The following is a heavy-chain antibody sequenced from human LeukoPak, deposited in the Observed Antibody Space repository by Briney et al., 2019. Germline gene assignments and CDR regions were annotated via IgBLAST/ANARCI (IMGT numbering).Heavy chain of an antibody. CDR1: GFSISSSSYY. D-gene: IGHD5-18*01. CDR2: IYYNGST. V-gene: IGHV4-39*06. Sequence: PSETLSLTCTVSGFSISSSSYYWGWIRPPPGKGLEWIGSIYYNGSTYYNPSLKSLVTISVDTSKNQFLLKLSLVTAATTAFYYCAEVDTAMDHWGQGSLVTVSS. CDR3: AEVDTAMDH. J-gene: IGHJ4*02.